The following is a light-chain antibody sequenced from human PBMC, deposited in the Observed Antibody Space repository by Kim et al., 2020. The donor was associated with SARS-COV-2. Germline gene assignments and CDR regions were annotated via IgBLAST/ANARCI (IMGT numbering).Light chain of an antibody. J-gene: IGLJ3*02. CDR3: QAWDSSTAV. V-gene: IGLV3-1*01. CDR2: QDI. Sequence: SVSPGQTASITCSGHKLVDEHAYWYQQKPGQSPVLVIYQDIKRPSGIPERFSGSDSGNTVTLTIGGTQSMDEADYYCQAWDSSTAVFGGGTQLTVL. CDR1: KLVDEH.